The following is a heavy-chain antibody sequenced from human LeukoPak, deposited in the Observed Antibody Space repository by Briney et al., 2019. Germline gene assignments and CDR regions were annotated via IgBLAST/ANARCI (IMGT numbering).Heavy chain of an antibody. J-gene: IGHJ6*03. V-gene: IGHV4-59*01. Sequence: PSETLSLTCTVSGDSISSYHWSWIRRPPGKALEWLGYIYYSGSTNYNPSLKSRVTISVDTSKNQFSLKLSSVTAADTAVYYCARVTPGSYYPYYYYYMDVWGKGTTVTVSS. D-gene: IGHD1-26*01. CDR2: IYYSGST. CDR3: ARVTPGSYYPYYYYYMDV. CDR1: GDSISSYH.